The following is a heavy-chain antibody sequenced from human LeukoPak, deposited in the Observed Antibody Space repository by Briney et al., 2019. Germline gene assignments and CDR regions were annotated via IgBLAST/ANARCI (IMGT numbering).Heavy chain of an antibody. J-gene: IGHJ4*02. V-gene: IGHV3-20*04. CDR2: LNWNGGIP. CDR1: GFIFQDFG. CDR3: ARDGGYCSSSTCYTLDY. D-gene: IGHD2-2*02. Sequence: PGGSLRLSCEASGFIFQDFGMSWVRQAPGKGLEWVSGLNWNGGIPDYADSVKGRFTISRDNAKNSLYLEMHSLRAEDTALYYCARDGGYCSSSTCYTLDYWGQGVLVTVSS.